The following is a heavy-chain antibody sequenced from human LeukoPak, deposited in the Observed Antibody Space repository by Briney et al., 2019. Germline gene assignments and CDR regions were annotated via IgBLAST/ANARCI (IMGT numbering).Heavy chain of an antibody. D-gene: IGHD3-3*01. V-gene: IGHV3-7*01. J-gene: IGHJ4*02. CDR2: IKQDGSEK. CDR1: GFTFSSYW. CDR3: ARVHDFYTRCFDY. Sequence: GGSLRLSCAASGFTFSSYWMSWVRQAPGKGLEWVANIKQDGSEKYYVDSVKGRFTISRDNAKNSLYLQMNSLRAEDTAVYYCARVHDFYTRCFDYWGQGTLVTVSS.